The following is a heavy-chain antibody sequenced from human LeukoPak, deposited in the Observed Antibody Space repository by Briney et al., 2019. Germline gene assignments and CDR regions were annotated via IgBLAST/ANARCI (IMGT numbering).Heavy chain of an antibody. CDR2: INPNSGGT. Sequence: ASVKVSGKASGYTYTGYYMHWVRQAPGQGLEWMGWINPNSGGTNYAQKFQGRVTMTRDTSISTAYMELSRLRSDDTAVYYCAKDGVGTYDILAGLGYWGQGTLVTVSS. J-gene: IGHJ4*02. V-gene: IGHV1-2*02. CDR3: AKDGVGTYDILAGLGY. CDR1: GYTYTGYY. D-gene: IGHD3-9*01.